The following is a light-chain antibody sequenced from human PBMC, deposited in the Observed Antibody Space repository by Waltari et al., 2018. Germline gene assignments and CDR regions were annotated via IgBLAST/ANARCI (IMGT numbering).Light chain of an antibody. J-gene: IGLJ2*01. CDR2: EVS. CDR3: CSYTVPNNLI. V-gene: IGLV2-8*01. CDR1: RSAIGAFNY. Sequence: QSALTQPPSASGSPGQSVTISCTGTRSAIGAFNYVPWYQHYPGKAPKLIIYEVSKRPSGVPDLFSGSKSGNTASLTVSGLQAEDEAVFFCCSYTVPNNLIFGGGTKLTVL.